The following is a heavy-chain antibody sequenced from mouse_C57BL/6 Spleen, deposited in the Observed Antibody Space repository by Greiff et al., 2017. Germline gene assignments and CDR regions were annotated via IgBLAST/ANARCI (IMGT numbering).Heavy chain of an antibody. D-gene: IGHD2-1*01. CDR3: ARYGGGNLFDY. CDR1: GFTFTDYY. Sequence: EVQLVESGGGLVQPGGSLSLSCAASGFTFTDYYMSWVRPPPGKALEWLGFIRNKANGYTTEYSASVKGRFTISRDNSQSILYLQMNALRAEDSATYYCARYGGGNLFDYWGQGTTLTVSS. CDR2: IRNKANGYTT. J-gene: IGHJ2*01. V-gene: IGHV7-3*01.